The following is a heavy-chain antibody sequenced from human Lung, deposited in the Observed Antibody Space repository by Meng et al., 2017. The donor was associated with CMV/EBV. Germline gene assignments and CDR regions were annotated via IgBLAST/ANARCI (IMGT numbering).Heavy chain of an antibody. V-gene: IGHV3-33*01. D-gene: IGHD3-10*01. J-gene: IGHJ4*02. CDR1: GFTFSSYG. Sequence: GGSLRLSCAASGFTFSSYGMHWVRQAPGKGLEWVAVIWYDGSNKYYADSVKGRFTISRDNSKNTLYLQMNSLRAEDTAVYYCARDTLTMVRGVWVYWGQGXLVTVSS. CDR3: ARDTLTMVRGVWVY. CDR2: IWYDGSNK.